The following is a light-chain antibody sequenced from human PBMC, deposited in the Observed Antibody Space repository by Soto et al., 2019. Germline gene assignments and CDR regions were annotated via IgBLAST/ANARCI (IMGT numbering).Light chain of an antibody. CDR2: AAS. CDR3: QHYGSSRT. J-gene: IGKJ1*01. CDR1: QSISSSY. Sequence: ELVLTQSPGTLSLSPGERATLSCRASQSISSSYLAWYQHKPGQAPRLLIYAASSRTGGTPDRFSGSGSGTDYTLTISRLEPEDFAVYYCQHYGSSRTCGHGTKVDI. V-gene: IGKV3-20*01.